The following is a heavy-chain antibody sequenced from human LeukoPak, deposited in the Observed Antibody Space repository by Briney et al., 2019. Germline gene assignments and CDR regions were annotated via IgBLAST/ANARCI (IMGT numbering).Heavy chain of an antibody. Sequence: GGSLRLSCAASGFTFSTYCMHWVRQGPGKGLVWVSLINSDGSSTTYADSVKGRFTISRDNAKNTLYLQMNSLRAEHTAVYYCARVTTMAIDYWGQGTLVTVSS. CDR2: INSDGSST. D-gene: IGHD3-10*01. J-gene: IGHJ4*02. CDR1: GFTFSTYC. V-gene: IGHV3-74*01. CDR3: ARVTTMAIDY.